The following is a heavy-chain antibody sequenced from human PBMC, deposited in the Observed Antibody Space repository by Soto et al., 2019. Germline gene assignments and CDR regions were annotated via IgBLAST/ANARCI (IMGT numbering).Heavy chain of an antibody. CDR3: ARVSNARYYYGMDV. V-gene: IGHV4-59*01. D-gene: IGHD4-4*01. Sequence: QVQLQESGPGLVKPSETLSLTCTVSGGSISSYYWSWIRQPPGKGLEWIGYIYYSGSTNYNPSLKSRVTIPVDTSKNQFSLKLSSVTAADTAVYYCARVSNARYYYGMDVWGQGTTVTVSS. CDR1: GGSISSYY. J-gene: IGHJ6*02. CDR2: IYYSGST.